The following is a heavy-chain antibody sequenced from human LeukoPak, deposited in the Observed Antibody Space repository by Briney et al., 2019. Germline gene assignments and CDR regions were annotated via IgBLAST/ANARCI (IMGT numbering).Heavy chain of an antibody. V-gene: IGHV4-38-2*01. J-gene: IGHJ4*02. D-gene: IGHD4-23*01. CDR1: GYSISSGYY. CDR2: IYHSGST. CDR3: ARSTVVTGTFDY. Sequence: SETLSLTCAVSGYSISSGYYWGWIRQPPGKGLEWIGSIYHSGSTYYNPSLKSRVTISVDTSKNQFSLKLSSVTAADTAVYYCARSTVVTGTFDYWGQGTLVTVSS.